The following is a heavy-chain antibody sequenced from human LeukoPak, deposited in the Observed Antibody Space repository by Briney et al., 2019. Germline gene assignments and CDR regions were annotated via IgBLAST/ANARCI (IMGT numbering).Heavy chain of an antibody. J-gene: IGHJ4*02. Sequence: EPSETLSLTCAVYGGSFSGYYWSWIRQPPGKGLEWIGEINHSGSTNYNPSLKSRVTISVDTSKNQFSLKLSSVTAADTAVYYCARGRLLGYCSSTSCYPKPIDFDYWGQGTLVTVSS. V-gene: IGHV4-34*01. D-gene: IGHD2-2*01. CDR1: GGSFSGYY. CDR2: INHSGST. CDR3: ARGRLLGYCSSTSCYPKPIDFDY.